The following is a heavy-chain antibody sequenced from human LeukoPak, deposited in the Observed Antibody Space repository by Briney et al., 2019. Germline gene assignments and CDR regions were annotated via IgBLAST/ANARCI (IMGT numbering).Heavy chain of an antibody. D-gene: IGHD1-1*01. Sequence: GGSLRLSCAASGFTFSSYWMSWVRQAPGKGLEWVANIKQDGSEKYYVDSVKGRFTISRDNAKNSLYLQMNSLRAEDTAVYYCARAPGGPRSPFDYWGQGTLVTVSS. V-gene: IGHV3-7*01. CDR2: IKQDGSEK. CDR1: GFTFSSYW. CDR3: ARAPGGPRSPFDY. J-gene: IGHJ4*02.